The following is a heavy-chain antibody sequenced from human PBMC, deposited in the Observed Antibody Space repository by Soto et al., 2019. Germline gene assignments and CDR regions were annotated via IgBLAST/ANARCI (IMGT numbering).Heavy chain of an antibody. CDR3: TGAHSGRSRYDY. Sequence: PVGSLRLSCAASGFTVSSTYMSWVRQAPGRGLEWVSIIYSTGSTYYADSVKGRFTISRDNSKNTLYLQMNSLRAEDTALYYCTGAHSGRSRYDYWGQGTLVTVSS. D-gene: IGHD1-26*01. V-gene: IGHV3-53*01. J-gene: IGHJ4*02. CDR1: GFTVSSTY. CDR2: IYSTGST.